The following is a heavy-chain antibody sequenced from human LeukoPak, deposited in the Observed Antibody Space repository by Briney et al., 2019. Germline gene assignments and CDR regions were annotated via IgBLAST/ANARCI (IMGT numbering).Heavy chain of an antibody. CDR3: ATVGTTVTTFCY. CDR2: FDPEDCET. Sequence: ASVKVSCKVSGYTLTELSMHWVRQAPGKAPEWMGGFDPEDCETIYAQKFQGRVTMTEDTSTDTAYMELRSLRSEDTVVYYCATVGTTVTTFCYWGEGSLVTVSS. J-gene: IGHJ4*02. CDR1: GYTLTELS. D-gene: IGHD4-17*01. V-gene: IGHV1-24*01.